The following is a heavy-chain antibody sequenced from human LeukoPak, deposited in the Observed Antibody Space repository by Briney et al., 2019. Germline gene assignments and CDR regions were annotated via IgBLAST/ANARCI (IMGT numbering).Heavy chain of an antibody. Sequence: SETLSLTCTVSGGSISSGFYYWSWIRQPAGKGLEWIGRVYPSGSTNYNPSLKSRVTISVDTSKNQFSLKLSSVTAADTAVYYCARGQSGLWFGELLGWGQGTLVTVSS. CDR2: VYPSGST. J-gene: IGHJ4*02. D-gene: IGHD3-10*01. CDR1: GGSISSGFYY. V-gene: IGHV4-61*02. CDR3: ARGQSGLWFGELLG.